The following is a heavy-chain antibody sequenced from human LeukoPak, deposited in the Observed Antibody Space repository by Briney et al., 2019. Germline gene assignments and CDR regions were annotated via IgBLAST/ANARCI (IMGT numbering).Heavy chain of an antibody. J-gene: IGHJ3*02. CDR2: ISSSGSTI. CDR3: ASTSLVVPAAKEVSPHGAFDI. CDR1: GFTFSDYY. V-gene: IGHV3-11*04. Sequence: GGSLRLSCAASGFTFSDYYVSWIRQAPGKGLEWVSYISSSGSTIYYADSVKGRFTISRDNAKNPLYLQMNSLRAEDTAVYYCASTSLVVPAAKEVSPHGAFDIWGQGTMVTVSS. D-gene: IGHD2-2*01.